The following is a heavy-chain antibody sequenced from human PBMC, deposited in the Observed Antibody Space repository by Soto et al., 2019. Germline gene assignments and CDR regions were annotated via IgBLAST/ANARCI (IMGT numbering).Heavy chain of an antibody. V-gene: IGHV1-69*02. D-gene: IGHD2-21*02. Sequence: QVQLVQSGAEVKKPESSVKVSCQASGSTFSSYTVSWVRQAPGQVLEWMGRIIPVLGVTNYAKKFKGRVSITAEKSKTTVYMVMRSLRSGDTAGYYWARRRYCGAACYSKYYYGMDGWGQGTTVTVSS. J-gene: IGHJ6*01. CDR2: IIPVLGVT. CDR3: ARRRYCGAACYSKYYYGMDG. CDR1: GSTFSSYT.